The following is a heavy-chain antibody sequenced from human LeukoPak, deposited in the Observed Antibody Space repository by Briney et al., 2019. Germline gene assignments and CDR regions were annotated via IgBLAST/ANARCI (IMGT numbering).Heavy chain of an antibody. CDR3: ARQTGSGLFILP. V-gene: IGHV4-34*01. CDR1: GGSFSGYY. Sequence: SETLSLTCAVYGGSFSGYYCSWIRQPPGKGLEWIGSIYYSGSTYYNPSLKSRVTISVDTSKNQFSLKLSSVTAADTAVYYCARQTGSGLFILPGGQGTLVTVSS. J-gene: IGHJ4*02. CDR2: IYYSGST. D-gene: IGHD3/OR15-3a*01.